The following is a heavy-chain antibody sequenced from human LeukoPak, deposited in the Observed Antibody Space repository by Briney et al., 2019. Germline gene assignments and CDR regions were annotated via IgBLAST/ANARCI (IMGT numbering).Heavy chain of an antibody. D-gene: IGHD1-26*01. CDR1: GFTFSSYS. J-gene: IGHJ4*02. CDR3: ARVSESGGSLDY. Sequence: GGSLRLSCAASGFTFSSYSMNWVRQAPGKGLEWVSSISSSSSYIYYADSVKGRFTISRDNAKNSLYLQMNSLRAEDTAVYYCARVSESGGSLDYWGQGTLVTVSS. V-gene: IGHV3-21*01. CDR2: ISSSSSYI.